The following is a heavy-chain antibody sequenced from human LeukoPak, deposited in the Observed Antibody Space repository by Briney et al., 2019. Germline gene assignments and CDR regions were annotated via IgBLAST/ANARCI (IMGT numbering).Heavy chain of an antibody. CDR1: GYSLTSYW. Sequence: GESLKISCKGSGYSLTSYWIGWVRRMPGKGLECMGIIYPGDFDTRYSPSFQVQVTISADKSISTAYLQWSSLKASDTAMYYCARRDSSGCFDYWGQGTLVTVSS. CDR3: ARRDSSGCFDY. V-gene: IGHV5-51*01. CDR2: IYPGDFDT. J-gene: IGHJ4*02. D-gene: IGHD3-22*01.